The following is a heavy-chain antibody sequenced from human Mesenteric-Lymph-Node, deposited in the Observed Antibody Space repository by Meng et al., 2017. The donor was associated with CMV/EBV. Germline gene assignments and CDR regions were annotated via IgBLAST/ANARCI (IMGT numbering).Heavy chain of an antibody. D-gene: IGHD4-23*01. CDR1: GYTFTGYY. Sequence: ASVKVSCKASGYTFTGYYMHWVRQAPGQGLEWMGWINPNSGGTNYAQKFQGRVTMTRDTSISTAYMELSRLRSDDTAVYYCARDRENSVVTQYYFDYWGQGTLVTVSS. CDR3: ARDRENSVVTQYYFDY. J-gene: IGHJ4*02. CDR2: INPNSGGT. V-gene: IGHV1-2*02.